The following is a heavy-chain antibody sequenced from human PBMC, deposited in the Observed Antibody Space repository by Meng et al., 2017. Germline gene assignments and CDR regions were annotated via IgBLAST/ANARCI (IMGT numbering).Heavy chain of an antibody. Sequence: VEWVDLGGGLVSPGGSLRLSGAASGFDFSDYYMSWIRQAPGKGLEWVSYISSSGSTIYYADSVKGRFTISRDNAKNSLYLQMNSLRAEDTAVYYCAREDYGDSRPFDYWGQGTLVTVSS. D-gene: IGHD4-17*01. CDR2: ISSSGSTI. V-gene: IGHV3-11*04. J-gene: IGHJ4*02. CDR1: GFDFSDYY. CDR3: AREDYGDSRPFDY.